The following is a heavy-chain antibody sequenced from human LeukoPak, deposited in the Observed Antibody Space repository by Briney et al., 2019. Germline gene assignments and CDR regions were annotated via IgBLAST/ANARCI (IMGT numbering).Heavy chain of an antibody. CDR1: GGSVSSSSYY. D-gene: IGHD1-14*01. J-gene: IGHJ6*03. V-gene: IGHV4-39*01. CDR2: IYYSGNA. CDR3: ARVPTTTNLYYYYYMDV. Sequence: SETLSLTCAVSGGSVSSSSYYWGWIRQPPGKGLEWIGTIYYSGNAHYNPSLKSRVTISIDTSKNQFSLKLTSMTAADTAVYYCARVPTTTNLYYYYYMDVWGRGTTVTVSS.